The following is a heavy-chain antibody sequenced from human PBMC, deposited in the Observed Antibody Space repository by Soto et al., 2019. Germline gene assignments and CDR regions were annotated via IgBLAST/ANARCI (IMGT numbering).Heavy chain of an antibody. CDR1: GFTFSNYA. CDR3: ARDHHRYSGYDYVDY. J-gene: IGHJ4*02. D-gene: IGHD5-12*01. Sequence: PGGSLRLSCAASGFTFSNYAMHWVRQAPGKGLEWVSYISSSSTYTNYADSVKGRFTISRDNAKNSLYLQMNSLRAEDTAVYYCARDHHRYSGYDYVDYWGQGTLVTVSS. CDR2: ISSSSTYT. V-gene: IGHV3-11*05.